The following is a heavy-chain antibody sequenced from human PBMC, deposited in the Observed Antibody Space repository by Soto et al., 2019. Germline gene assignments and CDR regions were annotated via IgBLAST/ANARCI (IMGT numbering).Heavy chain of an antibody. CDR1: AFTLSAYA. V-gene: IGHV3-13*05. D-gene: IGHD2-15*01. J-gene: IGHJ6*02. CDR2: LGAADDP. Sequence: EVQLVESGGDVVQPGGSLRLSCAASAFTLSAYAMHWVRQPNGKGLEWVSALGAADDPYYLGSVKGRFTISRENAKNSLYLQMNNLRAGDTAVYYCARAYSGRLPRRADYYYAMDVWGQGTTVTVSS. CDR3: ARAYSGRLPRRADYYYAMDV.